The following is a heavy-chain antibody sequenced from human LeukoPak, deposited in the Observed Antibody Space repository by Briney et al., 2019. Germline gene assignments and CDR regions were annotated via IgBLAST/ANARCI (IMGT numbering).Heavy chain of an antibody. V-gene: IGHV1-46*01. CDR3: ARIRPDRSFDY. CDR2: INPSGGST. CDR1: GYTFTSYY. J-gene: IGHJ4*02. Sequence: GASVKVSCKASGYTFTSYYMHWVRQAPGQGLEWMIIINPSGGSTSYAQKFQGRVTMTRDMSTSTVYMELSSLRSEDTAVYYCARIRPDRSFDYWGQGTLVNVSS.